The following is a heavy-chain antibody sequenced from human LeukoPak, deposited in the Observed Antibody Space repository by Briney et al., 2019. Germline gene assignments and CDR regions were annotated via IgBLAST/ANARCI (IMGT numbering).Heavy chain of an antibody. V-gene: IGHV4-38-2*02. J-gene: IGHJ5*02. CDR3: ARERRVGQQLDSWFDP. Sequence: SETLSLTCTVSGYSFSSGLYWGWIRQPPGKGLEWIGSFYHSGSTYYTPSLKSRVTISVDTSKNQFSLKLNSVTAADTAVYYCARERRVGQQLDSWFDPWGQGTLVTVSS. CDR1: GYSFSSGLY. CDR2: FYHSGST. D-gene: IGHD6-13*01.